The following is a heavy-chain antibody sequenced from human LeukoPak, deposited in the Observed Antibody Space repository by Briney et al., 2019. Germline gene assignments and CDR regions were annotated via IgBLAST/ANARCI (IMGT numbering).Heavy chain of an antibody. CDR2: IYYSGST. Sequence: SETLSLTCTVSGGSISSSSYYWGWIRQPPGKGLEWIGSIYYSGSTYYNPSLKSRVTISVDTSKNQFSLKLSSVTAADTAVYYCARASPEEGSGSYYVHFDYWGQGTLVTVSS. CDR1: GGSISSSSYY. V-gene: IGHV4-39*07. D-gene: IGHD3-10*01. CDR3: ARASPEEGSGSYYVHFDY. J-gene: IGHJ4*02.